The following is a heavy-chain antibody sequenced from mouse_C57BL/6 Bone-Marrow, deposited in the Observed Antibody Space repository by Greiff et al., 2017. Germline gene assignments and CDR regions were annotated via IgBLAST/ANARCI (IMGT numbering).Heavy chain of an antibody. D-gene: IGHD1-1*01. Sequence: VQLQQSGAELVKPGASVKISCKASGYAFSSYWMNWVKQRPGKGLEWIGQIYPGDGDTNYNGKFKGKATLTADKSSSTAYMQLSSLTSEDSAVYFCAREVTTVAFDYWGQGTTLTVSS. CDR1: GYAFSSYW. V-gene: IGHV1-80*01. J-gene: IGHJ2*01. CDR2: IYPGDGDT. CDR3: AREVTTVAFDY.